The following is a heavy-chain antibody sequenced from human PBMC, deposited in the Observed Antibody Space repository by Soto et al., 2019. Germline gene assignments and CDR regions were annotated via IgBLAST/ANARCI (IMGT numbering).Heavy chain of an antibody. J-gene: IGHJ6*02. V-gene: IGHV3-21*06. Sequence: EVQLVESGGGLVKPGGSLRLSCTASGLIFSNYGMNWVRQAAGKRPEWVSSISSGGEYIDYADSVKGRLTISRDNANNILNLQQSSLGVEDTAVYYCAADGAAGDVMGVWGQGTKVTVSS. CDR1: GLIFSNYG. CDR2: ISSGGEYI. CDR3: AADGAAGDVMGV. D-gene: IGHD6-13*01.